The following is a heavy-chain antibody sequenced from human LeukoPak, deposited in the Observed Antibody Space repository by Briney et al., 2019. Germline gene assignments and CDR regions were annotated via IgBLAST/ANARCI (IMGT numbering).Heavy chain of an antibody. CDR2: IKQDGSEK. Sequence: PGGSLRLSCAASGFSFSSHWMSWVRQAPGKGLEWVANIKQDGSEKHYVDSVKGRFTVSRDNAKNSLFLQMNTLTVEDTAVYYCARGALHVFDYWGQGTPVTVSS. V-gene: IGHV3-7*01. CDR1: GFSFSSHW. D-gene: IGHD3-10*02. CDR3: ARGALHVFDY. J-gene: IGHJ4*02.